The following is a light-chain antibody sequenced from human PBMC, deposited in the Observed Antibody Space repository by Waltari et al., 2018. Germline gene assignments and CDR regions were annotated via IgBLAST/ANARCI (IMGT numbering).Light chain of an antibody. J-gene: IGKJ1*01. CDR1: QSVSRS. V-gene: IGKV3-20*01. Sequence: EIVLTQSPGTLSLFPGERATLSCRASQSVSRSLAWYQQKPGQAPRLLIYGASIRATGVPDRFSGSGSGTDFSLTISRLEPEDFAVYYCQHYVRLPVTFGQGTKVEIK. CDR3: QHYVRLPVT. CDR2: GAS.